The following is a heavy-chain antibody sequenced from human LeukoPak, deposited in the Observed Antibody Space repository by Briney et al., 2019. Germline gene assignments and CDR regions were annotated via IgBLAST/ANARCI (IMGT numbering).Heavy chain of an antibody. Sequence: SETLSLTCTVSAGSINDYYWTWIRQAPGKGLEWLGYISNSGTTDYNPSLKSRVTMSVDTSKTEFSLKVTSVTAADTAMYYCARVLRGAVTSNCFDPWGQGTLVTVSS. CDR3: ARVLRGAVTSNCFDP. J-gene: IGHJ5*02. CDR2: ISNSGTT. D-gene: IGHD4-17*01. V-gene: IGHV4-59*01. CDR1: AGSINDYY.